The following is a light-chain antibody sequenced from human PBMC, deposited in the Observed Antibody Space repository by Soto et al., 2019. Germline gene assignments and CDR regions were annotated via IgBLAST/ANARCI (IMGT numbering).Light chain of an antibody. J-gene: IGLJ2*01. CDR2: DVT. Sequence: LTQPASVSGSPGQSITISCTGTSSDVGAYHYVSWYQRHPGKAPKLMIYDVTNRPSGVSNRFSGSKSGNTASLTISGLQAEDEADYYCSSYSNSRTLLFGGGTKLTVL. CDR1: SSDVGAYHY. CDR3: SSYSNSRTLL. V-gene: IGLV2-14*03.